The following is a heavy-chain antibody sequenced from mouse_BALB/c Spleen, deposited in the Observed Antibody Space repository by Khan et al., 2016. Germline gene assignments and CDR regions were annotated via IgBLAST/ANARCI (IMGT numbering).Heavy chain of an antibody. D-gene: IGHD1-3*01. CDR1: GYSITSDYA. V-gene: IGHV3-2*02. CDR3: ARTLEVAMNY. CDR2: ISYSGST. J-gene: IGHJ4*01. Sequence: EVQLQESGPGLVKPSQSLSLTCTVTGYSITSDYAWNWIRQFPGNKLEWRGYISYSGSTSYNPSLKSRISITRDTSKNQFFLQLNSVTTEDTATXYCARTLEVAMNYWGQGTSVTVSS.